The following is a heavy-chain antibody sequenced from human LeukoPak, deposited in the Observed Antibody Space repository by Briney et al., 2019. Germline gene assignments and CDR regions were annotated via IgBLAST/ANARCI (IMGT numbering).Heavy chain of an antibody. CDR2: INSDGSIT. V-gene: IGHV3-74*01. CDR3: ASPMWDTAIHDY. Sequence: GGSLRLSCAASGFTFSSHWMHWVRQAPGKGLVWVSRINSDGSITSYADSVKGRFTISRDNAKDTLYLRMNSLRAEDAAVYYCASPMWDTAIHDYWGQGTLVTVSS. D-gene: IGHD5-18*01. J-gene: IGHJ4*02. CDR1: GFTFSSHW.